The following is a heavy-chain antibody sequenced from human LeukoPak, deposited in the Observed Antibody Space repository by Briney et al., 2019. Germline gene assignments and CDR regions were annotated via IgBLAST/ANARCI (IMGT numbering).Heavy chain of an antibody. J-gene: IGHJ4*02. CDR3: AKLVGYYYDSSGYYHFDY. Sequence: SLRLSCXXXXXTFXXXAMSWVRQAPGKGLEWVSAISGSGGSTHYADSVKGRFTISRDNSKNTLYLQMNSLRAEDTAVYYCAKLVGYYYDSSGYYHFDYWGQGTLVTVSS. CDR2: ISGSGGST. D-gene: IGHD3-22*01. V-gene: IGHV3-23*01. CDR1: XXTFXXXA.